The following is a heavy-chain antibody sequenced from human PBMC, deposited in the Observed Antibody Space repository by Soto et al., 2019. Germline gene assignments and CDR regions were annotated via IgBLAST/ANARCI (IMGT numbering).Heavy chain of an antibody. Sequence: QVQLQESGPGLVRPSQTLSLICTVSGGSINSGDSYCNWIRQHPEKGLEWIGYITYRGSTFYNPSLKSRIIISVDTSKNQFSLKLSSVTAADTAVYYCARDAPGLAPYWGQGTLGTVSS. CDR3: ARDAPGLAPY. CDR1: GGSINSGDSY. V-gene: IGHV4-31*03. CDR2: ITYRGST. J-gene: IGHJ4*02. D-gene: IGHD3-3*02.